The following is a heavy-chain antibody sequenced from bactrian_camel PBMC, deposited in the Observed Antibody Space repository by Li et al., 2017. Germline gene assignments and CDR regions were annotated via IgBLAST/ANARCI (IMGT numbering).Heavy chain of an antibody. CDR2: IKSDDTT. Sequence: QLVESGGASVQAGGSLRLSCLISGYMSGTYCMGWFRQAPGKGREEVAVIKSDDTTNYEEPVKGRFTLSEDKAKDTVYLQMNNLKPEDTARYSCKTNCMPLGAYWFLSDSGYWGLGTQVTVS. V-gene: IGHV3S53*01. J-gene: IGHJ6*01. CDR3: KTNCMPLGAYWFLSDSGY. D-gene: IGHD1*01. CDR1: GYMSGTYC.